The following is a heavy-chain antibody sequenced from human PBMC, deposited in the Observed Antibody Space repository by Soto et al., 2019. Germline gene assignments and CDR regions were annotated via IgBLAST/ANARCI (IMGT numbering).Heavy chain of an antibody. Sequence: GGSLRLSCAASGFTFNRFWMNWVRQAQGKGLEWVATIKGDGSEKQYADAVKGLFTVSRDNAKNLVYLQMDSLRADDTALYYCARERDPRLSDHWGLGTLVTVSS. J-gene: IGHJ4*02. CDR1: GFTFNRFW. V-gene: IGHV3-7*03. CDR3: ARERDPRLSDH. D-gene: IGHD6-6*01. CDR2: IKGDGSEK.